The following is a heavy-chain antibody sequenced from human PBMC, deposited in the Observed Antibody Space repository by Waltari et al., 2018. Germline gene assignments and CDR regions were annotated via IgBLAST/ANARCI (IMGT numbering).Heavy chain of an antibody. J-gene: IGHJ5*02. CDR2: INAGNGNT. D-gene: IGHD3-10*01. CDR1: GYTFTSYA. Sequence: QVQLVQSGAEVKKPGASVKVSCKASGYTFTSYAMHWVRQAPGQRLEWMGWINAGNGNTKYSQKFQGRVTITRDTSASTAYMELSSLRSEDTAVYYGARDLFGGATPNPWGQGTLVTVSS. CDR3: ARDLFGGATPNP. V-gene: IGHV1-3*01.